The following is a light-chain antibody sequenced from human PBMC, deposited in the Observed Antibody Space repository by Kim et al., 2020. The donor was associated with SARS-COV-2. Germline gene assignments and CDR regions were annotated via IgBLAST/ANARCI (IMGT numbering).Light chain of an antibody. CDR3: QQYNSYPYT. Sequence: DIQMTQSPSTLAASVGDRVTITCRASQGITRWLAWYQRKPGKAPKFLIYEASALETGVPSRFSGSGSGTDFTLTISSLQPDDFATYYCQQYNSYPYTFGQGTKLEI. V-gene: IGKV1-5*03. CDR1: QGITRW. J-gene: IGKJ2*01. CDR2: EAS.